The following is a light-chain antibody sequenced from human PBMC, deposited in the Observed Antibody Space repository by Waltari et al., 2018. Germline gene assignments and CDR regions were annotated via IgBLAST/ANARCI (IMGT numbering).Light chain of an antibody. CDR2: LGS. V-gene: IGKV2-28*01. J-gene: IGKJ1*01. CDR1: QSLLHRNGYHY. Sequence: DIVMTQSPLSLPVTPGEPASISCRSSQSLLHRNGYHYLDWYLQKPGQSPQLLIYLGSNRASGGPDRFSGSGSGTDFTLKISRVEAEDVGVYYCMQALQTPKTFGQGTKVEIK. CDR3: MQALQTPKT.